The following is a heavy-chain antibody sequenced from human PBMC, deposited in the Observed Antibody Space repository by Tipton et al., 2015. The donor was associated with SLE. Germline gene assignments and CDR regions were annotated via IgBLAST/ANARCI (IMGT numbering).Heavy chain of an antibody. J-gene: IGHJ4*02. CDR1: GFTFSSYA. D-gene: IGHD6-19*01. Sequence: SLRLSCAASGFTFSSYAMHWVRQAPGKGREWVAVISYDGSNKYYADSVKGRFTISRDNSKNTLYLQMNSLRAEDTAVYYCAKGEQWLVLYWGQGTLVTVSS. V-gene: IGHV3-30*04. CDR2: ISYDGSNK. CDR3: AKGEQWLVLY.